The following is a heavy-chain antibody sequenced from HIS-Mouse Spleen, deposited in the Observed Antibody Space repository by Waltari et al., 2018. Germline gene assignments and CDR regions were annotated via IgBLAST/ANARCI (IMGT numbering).Heavy chain of an antibody. CDR3: AREFGLLPPISSRDYDAFDI. D-gene: IGHD3-10*01. CDR2: IYYSGST. V-gene: IGHV4-39*07. J-gene: IGHJ3*02. Sequence: QLQLQESGPGLVKPSETLSLTCTVAGSSISSSSYHWGWIRQPPGKGLEWIGSIYYSGSTYYNPSLKSRVTISVDTSKNQFSLKLSSVTAADTAVYYCAREFGLLPPISSRDYDAFDIWGQGTMVTVSS. CDR1: GSSISSSSYH.